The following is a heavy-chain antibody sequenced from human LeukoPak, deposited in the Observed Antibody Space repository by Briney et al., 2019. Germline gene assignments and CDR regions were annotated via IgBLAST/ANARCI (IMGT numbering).Heavy chain of an antibody. V-gene: IGHV3-23*01. Sequence: GGSLRLSCAASGFTFSNYAMTWVRQAPGKGLEWVSSITGNGGSTYYADSVKGRFTISRDNSKNTLYLQMNSLRAEDTAVYHCARDSGSYLQPTDYWGQGTLVTVSS. D-gene: IGHD1-26*01. CDR1: GFTFSNYA. CDR2: ITGNGGST. J-gene: IGHJ4*02. CDR3: ARDSGSYLQPTDY.